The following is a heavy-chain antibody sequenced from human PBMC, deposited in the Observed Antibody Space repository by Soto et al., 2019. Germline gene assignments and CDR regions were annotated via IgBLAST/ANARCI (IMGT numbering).Heavy chain of an antibody. CDR3: ARIPMAHLHKDRDYYYGMDV. CDR1: GGSISSGGYY. J-gene: IGHJ6*02. CDR2: IYYSGST. Sequence: QVQLQESGPGLVKPSQTLSLTCTVSGGSISSGGYYWSWIRQHPGKGLEWIGYIYYSGSTYYNPSLKIRVTIAVDTSKNQFSLKLSSVTAADTAVYYCARIPMAHLHKDRDYYYGMDVWGQGTTVTVSS. D-gene: IGHD3-10*01. V-gene: IGHV4-31*03.